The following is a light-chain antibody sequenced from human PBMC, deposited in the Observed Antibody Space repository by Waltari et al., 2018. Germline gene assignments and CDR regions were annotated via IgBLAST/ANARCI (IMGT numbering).Light chain of an antibody. V-gene: IGLV3-21*01. CDR3: QVWDSSTDHVV. CDR1: KIGVKS. Sequence: SSVLTQPPSVSLAPGKTARITCGGNKIGVKSVHWYQQKPGQAPVVVIYDDSDRPSGTPERFSGSNSGNTATLTISRVEAGDEADYYCQVWDSSTDHVVFGGGTKLTVL. J-gene: IGLJ2*01. CDR2: DDS.